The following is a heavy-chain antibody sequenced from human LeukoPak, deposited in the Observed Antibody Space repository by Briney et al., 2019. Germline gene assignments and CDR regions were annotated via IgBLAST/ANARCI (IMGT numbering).Heavy chain of an antibody. CDR3: AKSGIIQGYYFYYMDV. CDR1: GFTFDDYA. Sequence: GGSLRLSCAASGFTFDDYAMHWVRQAPGKGLEWVSGISWNSGRIGYADSVKGRFTISRDNAKNSLYLQMNSLRAEDTALYYCAKSGIIQGYYFYYMDVWGKGTTVTISS. D-gene: IGHD5-18*01. J-gene: IGHJ6*03. V-gene: IGHV3-9*01. CDR2: ISWNSGRI.